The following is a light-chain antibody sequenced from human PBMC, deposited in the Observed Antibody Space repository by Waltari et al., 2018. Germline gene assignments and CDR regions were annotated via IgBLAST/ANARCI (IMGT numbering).Light chain of an antibody. CDR1: SSDIGGYNY. Sequence: QSALTQPASVSGSPGQSITISCTGTSSDIGGYNYVFWYQQHPGKAPKLTIYEVSHRPSGVSDRFSGSKSGNTTPLTISGRQAEDEADYDCSSYTSSSTLVFGGGTKVTVL. V-gene: IGLV2-14*01. CDR3: SSYTSSSTLV. CDR2: EVS. J-gene: IGLJ2*01.